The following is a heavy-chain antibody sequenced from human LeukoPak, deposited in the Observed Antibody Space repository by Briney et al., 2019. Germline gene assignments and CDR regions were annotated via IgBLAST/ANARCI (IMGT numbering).Heavy chain of an antibody. J-gene: IGHJ4*02. CDR1: GYTFTSYG. Sequence: GASVKVSCKASGYTFTSYGISWVRQAPGQGLEWMGWITYNGDTNYAQNLQGRVTLTTDTSTSTAYRDLRSLRSDDTAVYYCARGDWNYGRTDYWGQGTLVTVSS. CDR3: ARGDWNYGRTDY. D-gene: IGHD1-7*01. CDR2: ITYNGDT. V-gene: IGHV1-18*01.